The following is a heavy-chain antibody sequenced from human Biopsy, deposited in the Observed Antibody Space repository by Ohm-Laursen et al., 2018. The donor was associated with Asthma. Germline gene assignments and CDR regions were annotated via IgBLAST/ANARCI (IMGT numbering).Heavy chain of an antibody. CDR2: ISYDGSSI. J-gene: IGHJ4*02. D-gene: IGHD6-19*01. Sequence: SLRLSCTASGFVFRSHAMHWVRQAPGKGLEWVAVISYDGSSIYYADSVKGRFTISRDNSKNTLSLQMNSLTAEDTAVYYCAREGVAGTHIEDWGQGTLVTVSS. CDR1: GFVFRSHA. V-gene: IGHV3-30-3*01. CDR3: AREGVAGTHIED.